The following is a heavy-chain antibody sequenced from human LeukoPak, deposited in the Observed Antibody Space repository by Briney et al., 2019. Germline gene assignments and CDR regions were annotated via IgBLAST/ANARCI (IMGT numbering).Heavy chain of an antibody. D-gene: IGHD1-26*01. CDR3: ARGPNSGSYFFDC. J-gene: IGHJ4*02. V-gene: IGHV3-33*01. CDR1: GFTFNNYG. CDR2: ICYDGSDK. Sequence: TGGSLRFSCTAAGFTFNNYGMHWARQAAGKGLGWVALICYDGSDKYYTDSVKGRFIISRDNSKNTLYLDMNRLRPEDTAVYYCARGPNSGSYFFDCWVQGTLLTVSS.